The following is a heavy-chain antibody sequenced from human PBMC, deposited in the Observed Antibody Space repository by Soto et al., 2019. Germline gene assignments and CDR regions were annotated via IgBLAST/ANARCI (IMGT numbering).Heavy chain of an antibody. CDR2: IYEGETT. CDR1: GASISRTGFH. V-gene: IGHV4-39*01. CDR3: ARRGSGHTFDY. D-gene: IGHD3-10*01. Sequence: KASETLSLTCAVSGASISRTGFHWGWIRQPPGQGLEWIGSIYEGETTFYNSSLKSRVTISADTSKNHFSLKLSSVTAADTAVYYCARRGSGHTFDYWGQGTLVTVSS. J-gene: IGHJ4*02.